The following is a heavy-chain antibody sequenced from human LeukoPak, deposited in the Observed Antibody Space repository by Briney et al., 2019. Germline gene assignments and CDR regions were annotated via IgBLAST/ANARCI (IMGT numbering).Heavy chain of an antibody. V-gene: IGHV4-59*01. CDR3: ARDTAGSPHWFDP. J-gene: IGHJ5*02. Sequence: PSETLSLTCTVSGGSISSYYWSWIRQPPGKGLEWIGYIYYSGSTNYNPSLNSRVTISVDTSKNQFSLKLNSLTAADTAVYYCARDTAGSPHWFDPWGQGALVTVSS. CDR1: GGSISSYY. CDR2: IYYSGST. D-gene: IGHD2-8*02.